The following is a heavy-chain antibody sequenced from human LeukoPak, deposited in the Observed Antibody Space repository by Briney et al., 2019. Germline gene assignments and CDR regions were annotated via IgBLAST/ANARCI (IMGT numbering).Heavy chain of an antibody. CDR3: ARGRVGVAMVRGVTTYYFDY. D-gene: IGHD3-10*01. J-gene: IGHJ4*02. V-gene: IGHV3-13*01. CDR2: IGTAGDT. CDR1: GFTFSSYD. Sequence: GRSLRLSCAASGFTFSSYDMHWVRQATGKGLEWVSAIGTAGDTYYPGSVKGRSTISRENAKNSLYLQMNSLRAGDTAVYYCARGRVGVAMVRGVTTYYFDYWGQGTLVTVSS.